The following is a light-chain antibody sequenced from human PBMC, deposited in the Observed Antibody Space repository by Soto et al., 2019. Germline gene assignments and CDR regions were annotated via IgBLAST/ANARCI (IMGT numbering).Light chain of an antibody. CDR3: QQYGGSPPYT. V-gene: IGKV3-20*01. Sequence: EIVLTQSPGTLSLSPGERATLSCRASQSVSSNDLAWYQQKPGQPPRLLIHGASTRATGIPDRFSGSGSGTDFTLTSSILEPEDFAVYYCQQYGGSPPYTFGQGTKLDIK. CDR1: QSVSSND. J-gene: IGKJ2*01. CDR2: GAS.